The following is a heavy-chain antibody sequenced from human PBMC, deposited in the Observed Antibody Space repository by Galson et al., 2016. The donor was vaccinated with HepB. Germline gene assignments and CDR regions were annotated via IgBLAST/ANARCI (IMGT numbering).Heavy chain of an antibody. Sequence: QSGAEVKKPGESLKISCQGSGYTFSTHWIGWVRQLPGKGLEWMGNIYPGDSDTRYSPSFQGQVTISADKSISTAYLQWSSLKTSDTAMYFCARVDVGPGRPRGWFNPWGQGTLVTVSS. D-gene: IGHD3-10*02. CDR1: GYTFSTHW. J-gene: IGHJ5*02. V-gene: IGHV5-51*03. CDR2: IYPGDSDT. CDR3: ARVDVGPGRPRGWFNP.